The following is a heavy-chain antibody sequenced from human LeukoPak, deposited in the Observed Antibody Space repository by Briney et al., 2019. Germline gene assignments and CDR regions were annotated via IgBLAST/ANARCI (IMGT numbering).Heavy chain of an antibody. Sequence: SETLSLTCTVSDYSISSGYYWGWIRQPPGKGLEWIGEISFGGSTNYNPSLQSRVTMLVDTSKKQFSLHLSSATAADTAVYYCARVTRRRTTGETFGRYLDYWGQGTLLTVSS. D-gene: IGHD3-10*01. J-gene: IGHJ4*02. V-gene: IGHV4-38-2*02. CDR1: DYSISSGYY. CDR2: ISFGGST. CDR3: ARVTRRRTTGETFGRYLDY.